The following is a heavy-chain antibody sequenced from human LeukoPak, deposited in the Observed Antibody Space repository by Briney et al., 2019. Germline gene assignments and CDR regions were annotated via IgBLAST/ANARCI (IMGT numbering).Heavy chain of an antibody. J-gene: IGHJ3*02. D-gene: IGHD2-15*01. V-gene: IGHV5-51*01. Sequence: PGEXLXISCXGSGYSFTXXXXXXVRQMPGXXXXXXXXIYPGXSDTRYSPSXXXXVXXXADKSISTAYLQWSSLKASDTAMYYCARLRRVATRFNAFDMWGQGTMVTVSS. CDR2: IYPGXSDT. CDR3: ARLRRVATRFNAFDM. CDR1: GYSFTXXX.